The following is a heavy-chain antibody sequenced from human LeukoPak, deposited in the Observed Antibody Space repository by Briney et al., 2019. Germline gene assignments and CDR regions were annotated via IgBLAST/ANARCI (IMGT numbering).Heavy chain of an antibody. CDR3: ARQRSLVRWYFDY. Sequence: PETLSLTCTLSGGSLSRFLWSWIREPPGTGRGWRECIYYSECTNHNPSLQRQVTISIDTSKNQFSLKQSAVTAADAAVCYFARQRSLVRWYFDYWGQGTLVTVSS. CDR2: IYYSECT. V-gene: IGHV4-59*08. D-gene: IGHD3-10*01. J-gene: IGHJ4*02. CDR1: GGSLSRFL.